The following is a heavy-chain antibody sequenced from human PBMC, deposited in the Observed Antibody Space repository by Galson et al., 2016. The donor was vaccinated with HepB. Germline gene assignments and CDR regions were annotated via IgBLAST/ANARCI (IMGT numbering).Heavy chain of an antibody. Sequence: SLRLSCAASGFTFSSYSMNWIRQAPGKGLEWVSYISSSGSATYYADSVMGRFTISRDDAKNSLYLQMNSLRDEDTAVYYCARRPPMVPRDPSDYWGQGTLVTVSS. CDR1: GFTFSSYS. J-gene: IGHJ4*02. V-gene: IGHV3-48*02. CDR3: ARRPPMVPRDPSDY. D-gene: IGHD3-10*01. CDR2: ISSSGSAT.